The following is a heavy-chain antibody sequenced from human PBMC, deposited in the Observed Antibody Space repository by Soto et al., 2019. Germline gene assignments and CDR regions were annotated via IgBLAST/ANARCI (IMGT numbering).Heavy chain of an antibody. J-gene: IGHJ6*02. CDR3: ARVIAVAGLRYYYYYGMDV. Sequence: EVQLVESGGGLVQPGGSLRLSCAASGFTFSSYWMHWVRQAPGKGLVWVSRINSDGSSTSYADSVKGRFTISRDNAKNTLYLQMNSLRAEDTAVYYCARVIAVAGLRYYYYYGMDVWGQGTTVTVSS. CDR2: INSDGSST. V-gene: IGHV3-74*01. D-gene: IGHD6-19*01. CDR1: GFTFSSYW.